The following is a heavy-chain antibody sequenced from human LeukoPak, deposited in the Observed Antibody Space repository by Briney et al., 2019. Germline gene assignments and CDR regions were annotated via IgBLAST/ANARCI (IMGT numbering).Heavy chain of an antibody. CDR2: INHSGST. Sequence: PSETLSLTCAVYGGSFSGYYWSWIRKPPGKGLEWIGEINHSGSTNYNPSLKSRVTISVDTSKNQFSLKLSSVTAADTAVYYCARGKPSYGSGTFYCPLEPNYMDVWGKGTTVTVSS. J-gene: IGHJ6*03. CDR3: ARGKPSYGSGTFYCPLEPNYMDV. V-gene: IGHV4-34*01. D-gene: IGHD3-10*01. CDR1: GGSFSGYY.